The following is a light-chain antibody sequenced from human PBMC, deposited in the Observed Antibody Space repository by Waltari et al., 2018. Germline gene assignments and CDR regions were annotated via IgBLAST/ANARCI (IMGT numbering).Light chain of an antibody. V-gene: IGKV3-20*01. CDR2: GGP. CDR3: HLYGSART. J-gene: IGKJ4*01. CDR1: QSVDNNY. Sequence: NVLTQSPGTLSLSPGERATLSCRASQSVDNNYLAWFQQQPGQAPRLLIYGGPTRATGIPDRFSGSGAGTDFTLTISRLEPEDSAVYFCHLYGSARTFGGGTKVEIK.